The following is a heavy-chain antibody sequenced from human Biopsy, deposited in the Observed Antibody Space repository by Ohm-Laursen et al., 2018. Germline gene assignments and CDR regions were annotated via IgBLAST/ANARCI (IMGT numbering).Heavy chain of an antibody. D-gene: IGHD3-3*01. J-gene: IGHJ4*02. CDR3: ARLSTLFGGADCTDD. CDR1: GASVRSHF. CDR2: ISNSGTT. V-gene: IGHV4-59*08. Sequence: SETLSLTCTLSGASVRSHFLTWIRQPPGKGLQWIGSISNSGTTNSSPSLKRRVNISLHTSKTQLSLKLTSVTAADTAVYYCARLSTLFGGADCTDDWGQGTLVTVSS.